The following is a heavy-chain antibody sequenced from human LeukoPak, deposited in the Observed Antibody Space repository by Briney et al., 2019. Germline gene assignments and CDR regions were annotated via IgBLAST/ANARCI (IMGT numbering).Heavy chain of an antibody. CDR2: ISSTSTTI. J-gene: IGHJ3*02. D-gene: IGHD4-17*01. V-gene: IGHV3-48*01. CDR3: VRNDGDDAFDI. Sequence: GGSLRLSCAASGFTFSVYSMDWFRQAPGRGLEWVSYISSTSTTIYYKDSVKGRFTISRDNAKNSLYLHMTSLRVEDTAVYYCVRNDGDDAFDIWGQGKMVTVSS. CDR1: GFTFSVYS.